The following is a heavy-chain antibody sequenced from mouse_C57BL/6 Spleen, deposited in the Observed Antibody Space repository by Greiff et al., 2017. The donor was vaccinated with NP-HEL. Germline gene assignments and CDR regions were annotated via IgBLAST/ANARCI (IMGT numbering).Heavy chain of an antibody. CDR3: ARHGIRPYYAMDY. CDR2: IWSDGST. Sequence: VMLVESGPGLVAPSQSLSITCTVSGFSLTSYGVHWVRQPPGKGLEWLVVIWSDGSTTYNSAPKSRLSTSKDNSKCQVFLKMNSLQTDDTAMYYCARHGIRPYYAMDYWGQGTSVTVSS. V-gene: IGHV2-6-1*01. J-gene: IGHJ4*01. D-gene: IGHD2-12*01. CDR1: GFSLTSYG.